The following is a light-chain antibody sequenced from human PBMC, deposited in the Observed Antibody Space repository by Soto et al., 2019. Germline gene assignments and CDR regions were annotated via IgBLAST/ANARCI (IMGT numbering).Light chain of an antibody. CDR1: SSDIGGYNL. CDR2: EGS. Sequence: QSALTQPASVSGSPGQSITISCTGTSSDIGGYNLVSWYQQHPGIAPKLMIYEGSKRPSGVSSRFSGSKSGNTASLTISGLQAEDEADYYCSSYTGSDSSVIFGGGTKLTVL. J-gene: IGLJ2*01. CDR3: SSYTGSDSSVI. V-gene: IGLV2-23*01.